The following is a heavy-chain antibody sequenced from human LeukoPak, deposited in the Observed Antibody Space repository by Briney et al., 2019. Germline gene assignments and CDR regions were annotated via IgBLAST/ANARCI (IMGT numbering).Heavy chain of an antibody. CDR3: AKDTFYLDIVLMAPRGYFDY. Sequence: PGGSLRLSCAASGFTFSSYAMSWIRQAPGKGLEWVSAISVSGGSTYYADSVKGRFTISRDNSKNTLYLQMNSLRAEDTAVYYCAKDTFYLDIVLMAPRGYFDYWGQGTLVTVSS. J-gene: IGHJ4*02. D-gene: IGHD2-8*01. CDR1: GFTFSSYA. CDR2: ISVSGGST. V-gene: IGHV3-23*01.